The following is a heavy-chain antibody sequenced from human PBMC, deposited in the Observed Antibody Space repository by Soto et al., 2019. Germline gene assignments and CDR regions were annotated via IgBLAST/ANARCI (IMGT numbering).Heavy chain of an antibody. CDR2: IYYSGST. Sequence: QVQLQESGPGLVKPSETLSLTCTVSGGSVSNGAYFWTWIRQPPGKGLEIIGYIYYSGSTTYNPSPKSRVTISVDTSRNQFSLKLNSVTAADTAVYYCATYAAGRPVDFWGQGTLVTVSS. J-gene: IGHJ4*02. CDR1: GGSVSNGAYF. V-gene: IGHV4-61*08. D-gene: IGHD2-2*01. CDR3: ATYAAGRPVDF.